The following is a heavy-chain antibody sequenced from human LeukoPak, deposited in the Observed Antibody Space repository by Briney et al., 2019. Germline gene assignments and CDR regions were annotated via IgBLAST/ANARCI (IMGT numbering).Heavy chain of an antibody. Sequence: SETLSLTCTVSGGSISSYYWSWIRQPPGKGLEWIGYMYYSGSTNYNPSLRSRVTISVDTSKNQFSLKLSSVTAADTAVYYCVRNLGSGWYYDYWGQGILVTVSS. CDR1: GGSISSYY. V-gene: IGHV4-59*08. CDR2: MYYSGST. D-gene: IGHD6-19*01. CDR3: VRNLGSGWYYDY. J-gene: IGHJ4*02.